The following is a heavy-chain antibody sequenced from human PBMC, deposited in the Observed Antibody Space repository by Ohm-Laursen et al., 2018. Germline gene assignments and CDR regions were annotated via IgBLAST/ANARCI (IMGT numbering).Heavy chain of an antibody. CDR1: GFTFSNAW. V-gene: IGHV3-15*01. J-gene: IGHJ6*02. CDR3: TPALVVFNYYGMDV. Sequence: SLRLSCSASGFTFSNAWMSWVRQAPGKGLEWVGRIKSKTDGGTTDYAAPVKGRFTISRDDSKNTLYLQMNSLKTEDTAVYYCTPALVVFNYYGMDVWGQGTTVTVSS. D-gene: IGHD3-9*01. CDR2: IKSKTDGGTT.